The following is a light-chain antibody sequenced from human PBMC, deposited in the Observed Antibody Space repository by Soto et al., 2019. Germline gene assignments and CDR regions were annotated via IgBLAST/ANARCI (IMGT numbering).Light chain of an antibody. Sequence: IVLTQSPGILSLSPGQRVTLSCRASQSVSNDFLAWYQQKPGQAPRLLIYGASTRATDVPDRFGGSGSGADFTLTISRLYPEDFAVYYCQQYCSSPPRTFGQGTKVEMK. CDR1: QSVSNDF. J-gene: IGKJ1*01. V-gene: IGKV3-20*01. CDR3: QQYCSSPPRT. CDR2: GAS.